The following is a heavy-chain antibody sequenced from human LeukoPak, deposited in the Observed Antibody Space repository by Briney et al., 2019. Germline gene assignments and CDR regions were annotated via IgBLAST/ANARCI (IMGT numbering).Heavy chain of an antibody. CDR2: INHSGST. Sequence: SETLSLTCAVYGGPFSGYYWSWIRQPPGKGLEWIGEINHSGSTNYNPSLKSRVTISVDTSKNQFSLKLSSVTAADTAVYYCARISLGGIGWYFDWFDPWGQGTLVTVSS. V-gene: IGHV4-34*01. D-gene: IGHD6-19*01. CDR3: ARISLGGIGWYFDWFDP. J-gene: IGHJ5*02. CDR1: GGPFSGYY.